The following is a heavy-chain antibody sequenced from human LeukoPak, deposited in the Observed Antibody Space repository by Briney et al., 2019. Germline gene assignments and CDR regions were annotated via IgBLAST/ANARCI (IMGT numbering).Heavy chain of an antibody. CDR3: AKGHLTYSSTSSQTPYFDY. D-gene: IGHD2-2*01. CDR1: GFTFSSYA. J-gene: IGHJ4*02. V-gene: IGHV3-23*01. CDR2: ISGSGGST. Sequence: GGSLRLSCAASGFTFSSYAMSWVRQAPGKGLEWVSAISGSGGSTYYADSVKGRFTISRDNSKNTLYLQMNSLRAEDTAVYYCAKGHLTYSSTSSQTPYFDYWGQGTLVTVSS.